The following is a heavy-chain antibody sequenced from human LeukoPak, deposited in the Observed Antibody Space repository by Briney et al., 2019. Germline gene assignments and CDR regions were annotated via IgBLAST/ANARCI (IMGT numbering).Heavy chain of an antibody. CDR1: GFSFSSYW. D-gene: IGHD4-17*01. J-gene: IGHJ5*02. CDR3: VGTSRSATVTTHNWFDP. Sequence: GGSLTLSCAASGFSFSSYWMTWVRQAPGKGLEWVANIKQDGSEKYYVDSVKGRFPISRDNDKNSMYLQMNSLRAEDTAVYYCVGTSRSATVTTHNWFDPWGQGILVTVSS. CDR2: IKQDGSEK. V-gene: IGHV3-7*01.